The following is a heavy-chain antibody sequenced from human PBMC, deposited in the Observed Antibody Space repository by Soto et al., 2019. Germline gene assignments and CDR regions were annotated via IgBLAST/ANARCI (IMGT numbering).Heavy chain of an antibody. CDR3: AKVITTDISYWYGMDV. CDR2: ISGSGTS. CDR1: GFTFSSYP. V-gene: IGHV3-23*01. J-gene: IGHJ6*02. D-gene: IGHD1-26*01. Sequence: SGGSLRLSXAASGFTFSSYPMVWVRQAPGKGLESISSISGSGTSYYTDSVKGRFTISRDNSENTLYLQMNSLRAEDTAVYYCAKVITTDISYWYGMDVWGQGTTVTVSS.